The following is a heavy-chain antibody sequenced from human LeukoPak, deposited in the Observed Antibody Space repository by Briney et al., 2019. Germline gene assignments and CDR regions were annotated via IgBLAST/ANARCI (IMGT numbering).Heavy chain of an antibody. J-gene: IGHJ5*02. CDR1: GYTFTNYD. CDR3: ARSGDYLNWFDP. V-gene: IGHV1-18*01. CDR2: ISAYNGNT. D-gene: IGHD4-17*01. Sequence: ASVKVSCRASGYTFTNYDITWIRQAPGQGLEWMGWISAYNGNTNYAQKLQGRVTMTTDTSTSTAYMELRSLRSDDTAVYYCARSGDYLNWFDPWGQGTLVTVSS.